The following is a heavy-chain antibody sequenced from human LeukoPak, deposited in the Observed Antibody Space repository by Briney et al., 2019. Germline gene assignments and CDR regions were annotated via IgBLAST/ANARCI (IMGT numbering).Heavy chain of an antibody. D-gene: IGHD2-2*01. CDR3: AGHRGPGYAFGY. J-gene: IGHJ4*02. CDR2: IYTSGST. V-gene: IGHV4-4*07. Sequence: SETLSLSSTVPLVFTPRVDTGFGPQPAGKGLEWIGRIYTSGSTNYNPSLKGRVTMSVDTSKNQFSLKLSSVTAADTAVYYCAGHRGPGYAFGYWGQGTLVTVSS. CDR1: LVFTPRVD.